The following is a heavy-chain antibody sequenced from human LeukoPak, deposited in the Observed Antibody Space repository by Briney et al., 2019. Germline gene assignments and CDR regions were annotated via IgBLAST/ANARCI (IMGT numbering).Heavy chain of an antibody. J-gene: IGHJ4*02. CDR2: ISAYNGNT. D-gene: IGHD3-9*01. V-gene: IGHV1-18*01. CDR3: ARDTLRYFDWLPLDY. CDR1: GYTFTSYG. Sequence: ASVKVSCKASGYTFTSYGISWVRQAPGQGLEWMGWISAYNGNTNYAQKLQGRVTMTTDTSTSTAYMELRSLRSDDTAVYYCARDTLRYFDWLPLDYWGQGTPGTVSS.